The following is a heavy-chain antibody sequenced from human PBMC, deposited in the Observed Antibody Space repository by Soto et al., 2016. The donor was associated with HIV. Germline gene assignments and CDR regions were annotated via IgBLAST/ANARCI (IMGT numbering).Heavy chain of an antibody. CDR2: IYSGGNT. D-gene: IGHD3-22*01. CDR1: GLSVSSNY. J-gene: IGHJ4*02. V-gene: IGHV3-66*01. CDR3: TSNYYSD. Sequence: EVQLVESGGGLVQPGGSLRLSCAASGLSVSSNYMSWVRQPPGKGLEWVSVIYSGGNTYYADSVKGRFTISRDSSKNTLYLQMNGLRAEDTAVYYCTSNYYSDWGQGTLVTVSS.